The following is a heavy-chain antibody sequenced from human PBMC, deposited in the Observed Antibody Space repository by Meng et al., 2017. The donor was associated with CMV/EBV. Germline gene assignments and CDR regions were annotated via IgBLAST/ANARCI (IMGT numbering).Heavy chain of an antibody. J-gene: IGHJ6*02. Sequence: SVKVSCKASGGTFSSYAISWVRQAPGQGLEWMGGIIPILGIANYAQKFQGRVTITADKSTSTAYMELSSLRSEDTAVYYCARRLSTYDFWSGYSSRGMDAWGQGTTVTVSS. CDR1: GGTFSSYA. V-gene: IGHV1-69*10. CDR3: ARRLSTYDFWSGYSSRGMDA. CDR2: IIPILGIA. D-gene: IGHD3-3*01.